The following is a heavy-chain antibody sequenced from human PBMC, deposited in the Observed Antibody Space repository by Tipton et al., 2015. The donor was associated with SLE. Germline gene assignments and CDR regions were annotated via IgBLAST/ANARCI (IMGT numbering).Heavy chain of an antibody. V-gene: IGHV4-61*02. CDR2: IFTNGNT. CDR1: GGSINSGTYY. CDR3: ARGPPAASYYYTMNV. J-gene: IGHJ6*03. Sequence: TLSLTCTVSGGSINSGTYYWSWIRQPAGKGLEWIGRIFTNGNTNYKPSLKSRVTISVDTSKNQFSLKLSSVTAADTAVYYCARGPPAASYYYTMNVGGRGTPFAFSS.